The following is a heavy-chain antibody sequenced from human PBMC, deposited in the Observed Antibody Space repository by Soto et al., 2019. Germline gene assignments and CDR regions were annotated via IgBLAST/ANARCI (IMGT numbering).Heavy chain of an antibody. CDR2: INAGNGNT. Sequence: QVQLVQSGAEVKKPGASVKVSCKASGYTFTSYAMHWVRQAPGQRLEWMGWINAGNGNTKYSQKFQGRVTITRDTSASTAYMELSSLRSEDTAVYYCARDLGGRITGTPNWCDPWGQGTPVTVSS. V-gene: IGHV1-3*01. D-gene: IGHD1-20*01. CDR1: GYTFTSYA. J-gene: IGHJ5*02. CDR3: ARDLGGRITGTPNWCDP.